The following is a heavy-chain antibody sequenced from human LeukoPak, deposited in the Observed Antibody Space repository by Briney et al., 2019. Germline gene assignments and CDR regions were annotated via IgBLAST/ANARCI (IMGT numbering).Heavy chain of an antibody. D-gene: IGHD3-10*01. CDR1: GGSISSSNW. CDR3: ARILWFGEFRRSNHYYFDY. Sequence: SETLSLTCAVSGGSISSSNWWSWVRQPPGKGLEWIAEIYHGGNTNYNPSLKSRVTISVDKSKNQFSLKLSSVTAADTAVYYCARILWFGEFRRSNHYYFDYWGQGTLVTVSS. CDR2: IYHGGNT. V-gene: IGHV4-4*02. J-gene: IGHJ4*02.